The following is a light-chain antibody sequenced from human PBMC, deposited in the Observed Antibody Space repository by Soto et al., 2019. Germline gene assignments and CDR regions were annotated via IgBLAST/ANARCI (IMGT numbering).Light chain of an antibody. CDR3: SSYTTSNTREIV. J-gene: IGLJ1*01. CDR2: DVS. Sequence: QSALTQPASVSGSPGQSITISCTGTSSDVGGYNYVSWYQHHPGKAPKLIMYDVSNRPSGVSNRFSGSKSGNTASLTISGLQPEDEADYYSSSYTTSNTREIVFGTGTKLTVL. V-gene: IGLV2-14*03. CDR1: SSDVGGYNY.